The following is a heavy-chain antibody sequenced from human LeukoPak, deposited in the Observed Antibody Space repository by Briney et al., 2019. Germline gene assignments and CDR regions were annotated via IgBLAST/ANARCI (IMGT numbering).Heavy chain of an antibody. Sequence: GTSVKVSCKASGFTFTSSAMQWVRQARGQRLEWRGWIVVGSGNTNYAQKFQERVTITRDMSTSTAYMELSSLRSEDTAVYYCAAVRLRFLEWWDFYYMDVWGKGTTVTVSS. V-gene: IGHV1-58*02. CDR1: GFTFTSSA. D-gene: IGHD3-3*01. J-gene: IGHJ6*03. CDR2: IVVGSGNT. CDR3: AAVRLRFLEWWDFYYMDV.